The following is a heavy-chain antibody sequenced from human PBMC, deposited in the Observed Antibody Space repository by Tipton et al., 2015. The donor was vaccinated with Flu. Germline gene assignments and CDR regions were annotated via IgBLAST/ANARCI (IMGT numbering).Heavy chain of an antibody. J-gene: IGHJ6*02. CDR3: TKDTRATGGMDV. V-gene: IGHV4-38-2*02. CDR2: ISRSGST. D-gene: IGHD1-1*01. CDR1: GDSIRSNYY. Sequence: TLSLTCTVSGDSIRSNYYWAWIRQPPGKGLEWIGQISRSGSTYYNSSLQSRVTLSVDSSRNQFSLKVRSVTASDTAIYFCTKDTRATGGMDVWGRGTTVIVSS.